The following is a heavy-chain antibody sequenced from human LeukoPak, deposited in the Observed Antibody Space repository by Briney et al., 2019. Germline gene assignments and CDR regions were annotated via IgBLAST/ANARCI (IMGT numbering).Heavy chain of an antibody. V-gene: IGHV3-7*01. CDR2: IKHDGSER. CDR1: GFSFSSHG. Sequence: GGSLRLSCAGSGFSFSSHGMNWVRQAPGKGLERVAHIKHDGSERYYVDSVKGRFTISRDNAENSLSLQMNNLRAEDTAVYYCARDRELLDAFDIWGQGTMVTVSS. CDR3: ARDRELLDAFDI. J-gene: IGHJ3*02. D-gene: IGHD1-26*01.